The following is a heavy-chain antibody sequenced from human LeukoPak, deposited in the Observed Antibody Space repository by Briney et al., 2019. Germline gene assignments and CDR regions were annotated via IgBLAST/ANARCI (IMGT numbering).Heavy chain of an antibody. D-gene: IGHD6-13*01. CDR3: ARAGPSSSWHQFDY. Sequence: GGSLRLSCAASGFTFSSYAMHWVRQAPGKGLEWVAVISYDGSNKYYADSVKGRFTISRDNSKNTLYLQMNSLRAEDTALYYCARAGPSSSWHQFDYWGQGTLVTVSS. CDR1: GFTFSSYA. J-gene: IGHJ4*02. V-gene: IGHV3-30*04. CDR2: ISYDGSNK.